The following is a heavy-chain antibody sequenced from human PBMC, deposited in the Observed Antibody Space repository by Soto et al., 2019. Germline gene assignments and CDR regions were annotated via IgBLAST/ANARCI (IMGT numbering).Heavy chain of an antibody. V-gene: IGHV1-69*01. D-gene: IGHD2-15*01. CDR1: GGLFSSYP. J-gene: IGHJ4*02. CDR2: IIPVVQTA. Sequence: QEQLVQSGAEVKKPGSSVKVSCKASGGLFSSYPISWVRQVPGQVLEWRGGIIPVVQTAYYTQRFQGRETITAEEFPNTAYMELSRLISDDTALYYCARGGSGDPWFNEFWGQGTLVTVSS. CDR3: ARGGSGDPWFNEF.